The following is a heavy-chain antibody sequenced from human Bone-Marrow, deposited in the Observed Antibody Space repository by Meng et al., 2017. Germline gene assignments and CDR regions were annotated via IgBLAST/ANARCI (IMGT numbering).Heavy chain of an antibody. CDR1: GYTFTSYD. J-gene: IGHJ4*02. CDR3: ARARSGSYWVY. CDR2: ISAYNGNT. D-gene: IGHD3-10*01. Sequence: ASVKVSCKASGYTFTSYDINWVRQAPGQGLEWMGWISAYNGNTNYAQKLQGRVTMNTDTSTSTAYMELRSLRSDDTAVYYCARARSGSYWVYWGQGTLVTVSS. V-gene: IGHV1-18*01.